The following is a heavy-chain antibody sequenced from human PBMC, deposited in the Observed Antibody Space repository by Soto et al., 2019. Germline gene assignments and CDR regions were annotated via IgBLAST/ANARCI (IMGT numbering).Heavy chain of an antibody. CDR2: INAGNGNT. J-gene: IGHJ3*02. Sequence: ASVKVSCKASGYTFTSSAMHWVRQAPGQRLEWMGWINAGNGNTKYSQKFQGRVTITRDTSASTAYMELSSLRSEDTAVYYCAREEVSGWYHDAFDIWGQGTMVTVSS. D-gene: IGHD6-19*01. V-gene: IGHV1-3*01. CDR1: GYTFTSSA. CDR3: AREEVSGWYHDAFDI.